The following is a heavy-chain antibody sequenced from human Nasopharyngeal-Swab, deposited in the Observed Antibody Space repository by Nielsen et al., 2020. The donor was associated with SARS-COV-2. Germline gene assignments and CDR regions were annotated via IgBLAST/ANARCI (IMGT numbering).Heavy chain of an antibody. CDR3: ATSLLGYCSGGSCYAYYGMDV. D-gene: IGHD2-15*01. V-gene: IGHV3-66*01. CDR1: GFTVSSNY. Sequence: VGSLRLSCAASGFTVSSNYMSWVRQAPGKGLEWVSVIYSGGSTYYADSVKGRFTISRDNSKNTLYLQMNSLRAEDTAVYYCATSLLGYCSGGSCYAYYGMDVWGQGTTVTVSS. CDR2: IYSGGST. J-gene: IGHJ6*02.